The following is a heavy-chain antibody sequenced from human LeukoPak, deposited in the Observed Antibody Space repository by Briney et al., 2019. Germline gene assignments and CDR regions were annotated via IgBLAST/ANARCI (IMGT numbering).Heavy chain of an antibody. V-gene: IGHV3-30*03. CDR1: EFCFKSYG. Sequence: PGGSLRLSCAASEFCFKSYGMHWVRQAPGRGLEWMAVISFDGTDIYYADSVEGRFTISRDNSKNTLYLRMNSLREEDTAVYFCARGRDSYETSGSPFDYWGQGTLVTVSS. CDR2: ISFDGTDI. J-gene: IGHJ4*02. CDR3: ARGRDSYETSGSPFDY. D-gene: IGHD3-22*01.